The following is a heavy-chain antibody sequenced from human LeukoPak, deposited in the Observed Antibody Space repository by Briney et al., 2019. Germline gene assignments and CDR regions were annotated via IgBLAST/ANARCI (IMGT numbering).Heavy chain of an antibody. Sequence: HPGGSLRLSCAASGFTVSSNYMSWVRQAPGKGLEWVSAISGSGGSTYYADSVKGRFTISRDNSKNTLYLQMNSLRAEDTAVYYCAELGITMIGGVWGKGTTVTISS. CDR1: GFTVSSNY. CDR2: ISGSGGST. V-gene: IGHV3-23*01. J-gene: IGHJ6*04. D-gene: IGHD3-10*02. CDR3: AELGITMIGGV.